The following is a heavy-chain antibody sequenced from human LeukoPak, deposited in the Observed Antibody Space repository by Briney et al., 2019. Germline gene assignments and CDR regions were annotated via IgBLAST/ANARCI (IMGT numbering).Heavy chain of an antibody. J-gene: IGHJ4*02. V-gene: IGHV3-64D*06. CDR3: ARSGPYGGNSPADY. CDR1: GFTFSSYA. Sequence: GGSLRLSCSASGFTFSSYAMHWVRQAPGKGLEYVSAISSNGGSTYYADSVKGRFTISRDNSKNTLYLQMSSLRAEDTAVYYCARSGPYGGNSPADYWGQGTLVTVSS. CDR2: ISSNGGST. D-gene: IGHD4-23*01.